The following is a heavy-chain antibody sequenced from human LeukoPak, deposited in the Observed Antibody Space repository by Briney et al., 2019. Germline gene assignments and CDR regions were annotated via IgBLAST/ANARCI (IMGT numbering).Heavy chain of an antibody. CDR3: ARQGRPSSSSSYYYYYYYMDV. V-gene: IGHV4-4*09. D-gene: IGHD6-6*01. CDR2: IYTSGST. J-gene: IGHJ6*03. CDR1: GDSISGYY. Sequence: SETLSLTCTVSGDSISGYYWSWIRQPPGKGLEWIGYIYTSGSTNYNPSLKSRVTISVDTSKNQFSLKLSSVTAADTAVYYCARQGRPSSSSSYYYYYYYMDVWGKGTTVTVSS.